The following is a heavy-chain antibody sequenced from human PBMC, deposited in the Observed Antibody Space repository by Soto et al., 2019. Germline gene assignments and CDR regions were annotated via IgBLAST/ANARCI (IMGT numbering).Heavy chain of an antibody. CDR2: IYPGDSDT. CDR3: ARQYYYGSGSYYNPLGYYYGMDV. CDR1: GYSCASYW. Sequence: GESLKSSGKGSGYSCASYWIGWVRQMRGKGLEWMGIIYPGDSDTRYSPSFQGHVTISADKSISTAYLQWSSLKASDTAMYYCARQYYYGSGSYYNPLGYYYGMDVWGQGTTVTVSS. V-gene: IGHV5-51*01. D-gene: IGHD3-10*01. J-gene: IGHJ6*02.